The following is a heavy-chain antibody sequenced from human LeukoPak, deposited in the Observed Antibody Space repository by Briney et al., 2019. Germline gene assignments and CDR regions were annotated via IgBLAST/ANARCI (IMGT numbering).Heavy chain of an antibody. Sequence: ASVKVSCKASGGTFSSYAISWVRQAPGQGLEWMGGIIPIFGTANYAQKFQGRVTITTDESTSTAYMELSSLRSEDTAAYYCARSDRTLLSSSWKNYYYYYMDVWGKGTTVTVSS. D-gene: IGHD6-13*01. CDR1: GGTFSSYA. CDR2: IIPIFGTA. V-gene: IGHV1-69*05. CDR3: ARSDRTLLSSSWKNYYYYYMDV. J-gene: IGHJ6*03.